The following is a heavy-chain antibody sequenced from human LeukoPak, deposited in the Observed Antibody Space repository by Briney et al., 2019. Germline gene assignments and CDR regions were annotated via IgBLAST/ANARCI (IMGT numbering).Heavy chain of an antibody. Sequence: GRSLRLSCAASGFTFSSYGMHWVRQAPGKGLEWVSAISDSSTNTYYADSVKGRFTISRDNSKSTLYLQMDSLRAEDTAVYFCAKGSAAARPYYFDNWGQGTLVTVSS. D-gene: IGHD6-6*01. CDR1: GFTFSSYG. CDR3: AKGSAAARPYYFDN. CDR2: ISDSSTNT. J-gene: IGHJ4*02. V-gene: IGHV3-23*01.